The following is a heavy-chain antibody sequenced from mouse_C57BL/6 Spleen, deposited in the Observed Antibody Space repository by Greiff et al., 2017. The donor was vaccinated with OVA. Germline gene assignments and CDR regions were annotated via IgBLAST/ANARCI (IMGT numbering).Heavy chain of an antibody. V-gene: IGHV1-7*01. D-gene: IGHD1-1*01. J-gene: IGHJ4*01. CDR1: GYTFTSYW. Sequence: VMLVESGAELAKPGASVKLSCKASGYTFTSYWMHWVKQRPGQGLEWIGYINPSSGYTKYNQKFKDKATLTADKSSSTAYMQLSSLTYEDSAVYDCARRDPITPNAMDYWGQGTSVTVSS. CDR3: ARRDPITPNAMDY. CDR2: INPSSGYT.